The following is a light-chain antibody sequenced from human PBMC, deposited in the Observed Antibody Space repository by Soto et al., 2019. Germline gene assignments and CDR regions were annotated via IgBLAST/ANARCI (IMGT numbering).Light chain of an antibody. J-gene: IGKJ4*01. CDR3: QQAYSSPLT. CDR1: QDIRSW. CDR2: VAS. V-gene: IGKV1-12*01. Sequence: DIQMTQSPSSVSASVGDRVTITCRASQDIRSWLAWYQQKPGKSPNLLISVASTLQSGVPSRFRGSGSGTDVTLTITGLQSEDCATYYCQQAYSSPLTFGGGTKVEIK.